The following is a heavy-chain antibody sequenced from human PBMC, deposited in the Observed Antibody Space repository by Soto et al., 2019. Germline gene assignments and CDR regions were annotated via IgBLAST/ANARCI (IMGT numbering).Heavy chain of an antibody. CDR1: GGSISSSSYY. CDR2: IYYSGST. J-gene: IGHJ4*02. D-gene: IGHD3-22*01. Sequence: QLQLQESGPGLVKPSETLSLTCTVSGGSISSSSYYWGWIRQPPGKGLEWIGRIYYSGSTYYNPSLKSRVTISVDTSKNQFSLKLSSVTAADTAVYYCARHRIGGYDSSGYYETHFDYWGQGTLVTVSS. V-gene: IGHV4-39*01. CDR3: ARHRIGGYDSSGYYETHFDY.